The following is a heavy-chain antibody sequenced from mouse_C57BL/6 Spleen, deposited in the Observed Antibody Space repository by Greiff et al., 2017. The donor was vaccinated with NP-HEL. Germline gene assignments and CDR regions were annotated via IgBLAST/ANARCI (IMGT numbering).Heavy chain of an antibody. D-gene: IGHD2-10*01. CDR3: ARTYYGNYLYYFDY. V-gene: IGHV5-17*01. CDR2: ISSGSSTI. J-gene: IGHJ2*01. CDR1: GFTFSDYG. Sequence: EVHLVESGGGLVKPGGSLKLSCAASGFTFSDYGMHWVRQAPEKGLEWVAYISSGSSTIYYADTVKGRFTISRDNAKNTLFLQMTSLRSEDTAMYYCARTYYGNYLYYFDYWGQGTTLTVSS.